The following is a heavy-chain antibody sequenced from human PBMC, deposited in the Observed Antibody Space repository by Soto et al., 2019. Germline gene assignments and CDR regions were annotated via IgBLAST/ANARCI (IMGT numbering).Heavy chain of an antibody. CDR2: ISFDGSTK. V-gene: IGHV3-30*18. J-gene: IGHJ4*02. D-gene: IGHD2-2*01. CDR1: GVTLSSYG. CDR3: AKDRYCTSSSCPTDY. Sequence: PGGSLRLSCVASGVTLSSYGMHWVRQAPGKGLEWVAVISFDGSTKYYADSMKGRFTISRDNSKNTLYLQMNSLRAEDTAVYYCAKDRYCTSSSCPTDYWGQGTLVTVSS.